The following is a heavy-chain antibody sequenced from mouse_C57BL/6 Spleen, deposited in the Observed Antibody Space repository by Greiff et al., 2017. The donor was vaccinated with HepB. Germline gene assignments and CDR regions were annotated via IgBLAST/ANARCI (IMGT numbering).Heavy chain of an antibody. V-gene: IGHV1-4*01. CDR3: AVYRRADYCAMDD. Sequence: VQLVESGAELARPGASVKMSCKASGYTFTSYTMHWVKQRPGQGLEWIGYINPSSGYTKYNQKFKDKATLTADKSSSTAYMQLSSLTSEDSAVYDCAVYRRADYCAMDDWGQGTTVTVSS. J-gene: IGHJ4*01. CDR1: GYTFTSYT. D-gene: IGHD1-3*01. CDR2: INPSSGYT.